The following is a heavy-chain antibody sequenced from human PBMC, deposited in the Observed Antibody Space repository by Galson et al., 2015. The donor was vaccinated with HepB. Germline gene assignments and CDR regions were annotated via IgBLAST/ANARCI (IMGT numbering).Heavy chain of an antibody. Sequence: LRLSCAASGFTFSDYNMHWLRQSPGKGLEWVAVIWYDGTIKYYADSVKGRFTISRDNSKNILYLQMNSLRAADTAVYSCARDGRRGDLDPWGQGTLVTVSS. CDR3: ARDGRRGDLDP. CDR1: GFTFSDYN. V-gene: IGHV3-33*01. D-gene: IGHD3-16*01. J-gene: IGHJ5*02. CDR2: IWYDGTIK.